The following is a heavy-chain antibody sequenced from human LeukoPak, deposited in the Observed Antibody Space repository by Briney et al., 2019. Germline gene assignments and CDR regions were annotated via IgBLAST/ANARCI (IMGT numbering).Heavy chain of an antibody. CDR1: GYTFSGYY. V-gene: IGHV1-2*02. J-gene: IGHJ5*02. D-gene: IGHD4-17*01. CDR2: INPNSGGT. CDR3: ARESGDYFSTGWFDP. Sequence: ASVKVSCKASGYTFSGYYMHWVRQAPGQGLEWMGWINPNSGGTNYAQKFQGRVTMTRDTSISTAYMELSRLRSDDTAVFYCARESGDYFSTGWFDPWGQGTLVTVSS.